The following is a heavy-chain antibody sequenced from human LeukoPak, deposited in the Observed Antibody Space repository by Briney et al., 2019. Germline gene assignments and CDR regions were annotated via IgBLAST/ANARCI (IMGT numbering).Heavy chain of an antibody. D-gene: IGHD3-22*01. CDR1: GYTFTSYA. Sequence: ASVKVSCKASGYTFTSYAMNWVRQAPGQGLEWMGWINTNTGNPTYAQGFTGRFVFSLDTSVSTAYLQISSLKAEDTAVYYCASISQYYYDSSGYYSMVRNAFDIWGQGTMVTVSS. J-gene: IGHJ3*02. CDR2: INTNTGNP. V-gene: IGHV7-4-1*02. CDR3: ASISQYYYDSSGYYSMVRNAFDI.